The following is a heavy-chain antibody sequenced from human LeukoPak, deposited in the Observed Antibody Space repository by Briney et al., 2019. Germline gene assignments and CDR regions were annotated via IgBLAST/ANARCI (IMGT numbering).Heavy chain of an antibody. J-gene: IGHJ4*02. V-gene: IGHV1-69*13. D-gene: IGHD5-18*01. Sequence: SVKVSCKASGGTFSSYAISWVRQAPGQGLEWMGGIIPIFGTANYAQKFQGRVTITADESTSTAYMELSSLRSEDTAVYYCAICPYSYGFRDTINEYYFDYWGQGTLVTVSP. CDR3: AICPYSYGFRDTINEYYFDY. CDR1: GGTFSSYA. CDR2: IIPIFGTA.